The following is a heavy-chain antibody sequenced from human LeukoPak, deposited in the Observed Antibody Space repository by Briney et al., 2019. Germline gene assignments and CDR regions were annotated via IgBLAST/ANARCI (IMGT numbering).Heavy chain of an antibody. Sequence: PGGSLRLSCAASGFTFSSYAMSWVHQAPGKGLEWVSAISGSGGSTYYADSVKGRFTISRDNSKNTLYLQMNSLRAEDTAVYYCANTHNLLWFGELLSWFDPWGQGTLVTVSS. CDR3: ANTHNLLWFGELLSWFDP. CDR2: ISGSGGST. CDR1: GFTFSSYA. J-gene: IGHJ5*02. D-gene: IGHD3-10*01. V-gene: IGHV3-23*01.